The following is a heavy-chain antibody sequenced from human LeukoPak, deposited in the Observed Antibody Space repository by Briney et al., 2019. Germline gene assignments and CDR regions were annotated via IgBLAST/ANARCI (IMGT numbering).Heavy chain of an antibody. CDR2: IIPIFGTA. Sequence: SVKVSCKASGGTFTSYAISWVRQAPGQGLEWMGGIIPIFGTANYAQKFQGRVTITADESTSTAYMELSSLRSEDTAVYYCARNRKTSRITIFGVPHAPLGFDPWGQGTLVTVSS. CDR3: ARNRKTSRITIFGVPHAPLGFDP. J-gene: IGHJ5*02. V-gene: IGHV1-69*13. CDR1: GGTFTSYA. D-gene: IGHD3-3*01.